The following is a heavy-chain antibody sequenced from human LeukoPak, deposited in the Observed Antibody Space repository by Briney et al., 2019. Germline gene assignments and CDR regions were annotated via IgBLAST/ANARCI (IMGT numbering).Heavy chain of an antibody. V-gene: IGHV3-23*01. CDR2: ISGSGGST. Sequence: GGSLRLSCAASGFTFDDYAMHWVRQAPGKGLEWVSAISGSGGSTYYADSVKGRFTISRDNSKNTLYLQMNSLRAEDTAVYYCAKITMIVVANFLDYWGQGTLVTVSS. CDR1: GFTFDDYA. D-gene: IGHD3-22*01. J-gene: IGHJ4*02. CDR3: AKITMIVVANFLDY.